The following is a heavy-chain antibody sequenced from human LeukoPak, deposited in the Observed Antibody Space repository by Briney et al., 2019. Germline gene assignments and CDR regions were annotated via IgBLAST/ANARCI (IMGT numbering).Heavy chain of an antibody. J-gene: IGHJ5*02. Sequence: PSGGSLRLSRAVSGFTVSSNYMSWVRQAPGKGLEWVSVIYSGGSTYYADSVKGRFTISRDNAKNSLYLQMNSLGAEDTAVYYCVRVRYCSSTNCHGGWFDPWGQGTLVTVSS. CDR2: IYSGGST. CDR1: GFTVSSNY. D-gene: IGHD2-2*01. V-gene: IGHV3-66*01. CDR3: VRVRYCSSTNCHGGWFDP.